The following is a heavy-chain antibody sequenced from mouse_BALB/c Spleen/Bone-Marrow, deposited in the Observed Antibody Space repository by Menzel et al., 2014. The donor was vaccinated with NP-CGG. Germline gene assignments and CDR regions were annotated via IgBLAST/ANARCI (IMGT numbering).Heavy chain of an antibody. CDR2: INPSNGGT. V-gene: IGHV1S81*02. J-gene: IGHJ3*01. CDR1: GYTFTSYY. CDR3: TSFAY. Sequence: QVQLQQSGAELVKPGASVKLSCEASGYTFTSYYMYWVKQRPGQGLEWIGEINPSNGGTNFNEKFKSKATLTVDKSSSTAYMQLSSLTSEDSAVYYCTSFAYWGQGTLVTVSA.